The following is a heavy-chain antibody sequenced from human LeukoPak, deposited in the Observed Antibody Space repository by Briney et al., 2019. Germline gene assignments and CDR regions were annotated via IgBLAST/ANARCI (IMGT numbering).Heavy chain of an antibody. V-gene: IGHV4-59*12. CDR1: GDSISSDY. Sequence: SETLSLTCTVSGDSISSDYWTWIRQPPGKRLEWIGYIYYSGSTNYNPSLKSRVTISVDTSKNQFSLKLSSVTAADTAVYYCARWGAAAGAYYFDYWGQGTLVTVSS. CDR3: ARWGAAAGAYYFDY. J-gene: IGHJ4*02. CDR2: IYYSGST. D-gene: IGHD6-13*01.